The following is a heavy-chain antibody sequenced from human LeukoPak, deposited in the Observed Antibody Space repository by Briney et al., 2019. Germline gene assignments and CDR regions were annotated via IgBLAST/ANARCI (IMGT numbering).Heavy chain of an antibody. J-gene: IGHJ3*02. Sequence: GGSLRLSCAASGFTFNRYAMSWVRQAPGKGLEWVSTISGDGYNTYYADSVKGRFTISRDNSKNTVSLQMNSLRAEDTAVYYCARYCSSTSCYDDAFDIWGQGTMVTVSS. CDR1: GFTFNRYA. V-gene: IGHV3-23*01. CDR3: ARYCSSTSCYDDAFDI. D-gene: IGHD2-2*01. CDR2: ISGDGYNT.